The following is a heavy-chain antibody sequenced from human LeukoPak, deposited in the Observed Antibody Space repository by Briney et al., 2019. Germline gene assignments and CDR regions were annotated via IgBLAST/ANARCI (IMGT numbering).Heavy chain of an antibody. Sequence: GGSLRLSSAASGFTFSSYSMNWVRQAPGKGLEWVSSISSSSSYIYYADSVKGRFTISRDNSKNTLCLQMNSLRAEDTAVYYCARDDYGETFDYWGQGTLVTVSS. CDR3: ARDDYGETFDY. D-gene: IGHD4-17*01. V-gene: IGHV3-21*04. J-gene: IGHJ4*02. CDR2: ISSSSSYI. CDR1: GFTFSSYS.